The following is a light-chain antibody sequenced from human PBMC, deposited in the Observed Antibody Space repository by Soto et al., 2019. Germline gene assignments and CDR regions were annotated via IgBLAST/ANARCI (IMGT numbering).Light chain of an antibody. V-gene: IGKV3-15*01. J-gene: IGKJ3*01. CDR3: KKYSGSPIT. CDR1: QSVGRN. Sequence: EIVMTQSPATLSVSPGERATISCRASQSVGRNLAWYQQRPGQAPRLLIHGASARPSGVPARFSGSGSWTDFTLTIISLQSEDFAVYYCKKYSGSPITFGPGTTVDLK. CDR2: GAS.